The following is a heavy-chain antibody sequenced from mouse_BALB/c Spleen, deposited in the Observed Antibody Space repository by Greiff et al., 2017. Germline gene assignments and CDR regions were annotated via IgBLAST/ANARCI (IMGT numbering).Heavy chain of an antibody. V-gene: IGHV1-5*01. D-gene: IGHD5-1-1*01. J-gene: IGHJ3*01. CDR1: GYTFTSYW. Sequence: VQLQQSGTVLARPGASVKMSCKASGYTFTSYWMHWVKQRPGQGLEWIGAIYPGNSDTSYNQKFKGKAKLTAVTSTSTAYMELSSLTNEDSAVYYCTRDGKNSYRGFAYWGQGTLVTVSA. CDR2: IYPGNSDT. CDR3: TRDGKNSYRGFAY.